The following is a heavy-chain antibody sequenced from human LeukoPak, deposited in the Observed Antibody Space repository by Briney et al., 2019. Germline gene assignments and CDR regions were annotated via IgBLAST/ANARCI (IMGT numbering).Heavy chain of an antibody. CDR3: ARSSSLLNYYYYYMDV. CDR1: GYSFTSYW. CDR2: IYPGDSDT. D-gene: IGHD6-6*01. J-gene: IGHJ6*03. Sequence: GASLQISCQGSGYSFTSYWIGWVRQLPGKGLEWMGIIYPGDSDTRYSPSFQGQVTISADKSISTAYLQWSSLKASDTAMYYCARSSSLLNYYYYYMDVWGKGTTVTVSS. V-gene: IGHV5-51*01.